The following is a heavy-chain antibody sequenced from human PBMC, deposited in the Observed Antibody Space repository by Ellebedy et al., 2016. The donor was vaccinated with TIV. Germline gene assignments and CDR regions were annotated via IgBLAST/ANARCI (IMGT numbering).Heavy chain of an antibody. CDR2: IFSNDEK. CDR3: ARILEWGYNWNDRGAFDI. Sequence: SWIRQPPGKALEWLAHIFSNDEKSYSTSLKSRLTISKDTSKSQVVLTMTNMDPVDTATYYCARILEWGYNWNDRGAFDIWGQGTMVTVSS. D-gene: IGHD1-1*01. V-gene: IGHV2-26*01. J-gene: IGHJ3*02.